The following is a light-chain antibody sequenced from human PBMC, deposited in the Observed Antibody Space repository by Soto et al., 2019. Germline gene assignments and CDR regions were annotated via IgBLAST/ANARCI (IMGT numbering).Light chain of an antibody. CDR3: QHLRT. CDR2: DAS. Sequence: DIQMTQSPSTLSASIGDRVTITCRASQNINNWIAWYQQKPGKAPKFLIYDASTLESGVPSRFSGSGFGTEFSLTISGLQPDDFGSYYCQHLRTFGQGTKVEMK. J-gene: IGKJ1*01. CDR1: QNINNW. V-gene: IGKV1-5*01.